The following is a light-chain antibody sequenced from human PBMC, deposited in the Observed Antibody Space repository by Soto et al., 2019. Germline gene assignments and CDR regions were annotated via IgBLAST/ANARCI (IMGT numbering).Light chain of an antibody. Sequence: EIVLTQSPGTLSLSPGERATLSCRASQSVRSTYLAWYQQKLGQAPRLVIYDGDSRATGIPDRFSGSGSGTDFTLTISRLEPEDCAVYYCQQYVSSPTFGQGTKLEI. J-gene: IGKJ2*01. CDR3: QQYVSSPT. CDR1: QSVRSTY. V-gene: IGKV3-20*01. CDR2: DGD.